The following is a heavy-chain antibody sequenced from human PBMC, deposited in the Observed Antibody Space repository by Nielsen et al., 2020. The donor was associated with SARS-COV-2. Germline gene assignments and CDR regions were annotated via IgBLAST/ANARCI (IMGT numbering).Heavy chain of an antibody. CDR1: GFTFSTSW. CDR2: IKEDESEK. CDR3: AREGV. V-gene: IGHV3-7*01. J-gene: IGHJ3*01. Sequence: GESLKISCAASGFTFSTSWMSWVRQAPGKGLEWVANIKEDESEKYYVDSVKGRFTISRDNANNSLYLQMNSLRAEDTAVYYCAREGVWGQGTMVTVSS.